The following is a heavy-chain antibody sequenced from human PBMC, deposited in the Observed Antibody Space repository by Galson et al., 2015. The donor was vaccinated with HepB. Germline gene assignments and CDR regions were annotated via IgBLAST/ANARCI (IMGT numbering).Heavy chain of an antibody. CDR3: ARDGRGYSYGYFYYYGMDV. Sequence: SLRLSCAASGFTVSSNYMSWVRQAPGKGLEWVSVIYSGGSTYYADSVKGRFTISRDNSKNTLYLQMNSLRAEDTAVYYCARDGRGYSYGYFYYYGMDVWGQGTTVTVSS. V-gene: IGHV3-53*01. CDR1: GFTVSSNY. J-gene: IGHJ6*02. CDR2: IYSGGST. D-gene: IGHD5-18*01.